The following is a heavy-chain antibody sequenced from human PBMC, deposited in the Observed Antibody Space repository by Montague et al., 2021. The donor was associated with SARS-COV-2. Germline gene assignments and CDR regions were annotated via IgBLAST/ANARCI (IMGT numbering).Heavy chain of an antibody. CDR2: ISYDGSNK. Sequence: SLRLSCAASGFTFSSYGMHWVRQAPGKGLEWVAVISYDGSNKNYADSAKGRFTISRDNSKNTLYLQMNSLRAEDTAVYYCATLTHGGYYYGMDVWGQGTTVTVSS. CDR1: GFTFSSYG. J-gene: IGHJ6*02. V-gene: IGHV3-30*03. CDR3: ATLTHGGYYYGMDV.